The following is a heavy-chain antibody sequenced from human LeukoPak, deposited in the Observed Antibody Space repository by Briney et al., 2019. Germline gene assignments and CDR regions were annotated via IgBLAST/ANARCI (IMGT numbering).Heavy chain of an antibody. CDR2: IIPIFGTA. D-gene: IGHD2-15*01. CDR3: ASEVHRYCSGGSCYFND. J-gene: IGHJ4*02. CDR1: GGTFISYA. V-gene: IGHV1-69*05. Sequence: SXXVXCKASGGTFISYAISWVRQAPGQGLEWMGRIIPIFGTANYAQKFQGRVTITTDESTSTEYMELSRLRSEDTAVYYCASEVHRYCSGGSCYFNDWGQGTLVTVSS.